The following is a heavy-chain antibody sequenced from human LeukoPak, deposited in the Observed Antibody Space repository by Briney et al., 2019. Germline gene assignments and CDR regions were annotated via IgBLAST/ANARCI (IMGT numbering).Heavy chain of an antibody. D-gene: IGHD2-15*01. CDR1: GFTFSSYS. Sequence: PGGSLRLSCAASGFTFSSYSMNWVRRAPGKGLEWVSSISRSSNYIYYADSVKGRFTISRDNAKNSLYLQMNSLRAEDTAVYYCARDGGVVDPVFDYWGQGTLASVSS. V-gene: IGHV3-21*01. CDR2: ISRSSNYI. CDR3: ARDGGVVDPVFDY. J-gene: IGHJ4*02.